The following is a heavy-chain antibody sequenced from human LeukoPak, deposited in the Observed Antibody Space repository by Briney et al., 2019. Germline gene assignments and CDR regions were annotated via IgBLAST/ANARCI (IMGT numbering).Heavy chain of an antibody. V-gene: IGHV4-39*01. J-gene: IGHJ1*01. Sequence: SETLSLTCTVSGGSISSSSYYWGWIRQPPGKGLEWIGSIYYSGSTYYNPSLKGRVTISVDTSKNQFSLKLSSVTAADTAVYYCARRGDGSAPEYFQHWGQGTLVTVSS. D-gene: IGHD3-10*01. CDR1: GGSISSSSYY. CDR2: IYYSGST. CDR3: ARRGDGSAPEYFQH.